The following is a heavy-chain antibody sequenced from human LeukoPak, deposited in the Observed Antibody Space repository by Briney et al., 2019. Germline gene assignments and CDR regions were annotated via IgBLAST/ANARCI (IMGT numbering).Heavy chain of an antibody. D-gene: IGHD6-6*01. CDR1: GFTFSSYA. CDR3: AKEVAAGRKGIDY. J-gene: IGHJ4*02. CDR2: ITRSGGGT. V-gene: IGHV3-23*01. Sequence: GGSLRLSCAASGFTFSSYAMSWVRQAPGKGLEWVSGITRSGGGTYYADSVKGRFTISRDSPSSPLFLQMKSLRAEHTATYYCAKEVAAGRKGIDYWGQGILVTVSS.